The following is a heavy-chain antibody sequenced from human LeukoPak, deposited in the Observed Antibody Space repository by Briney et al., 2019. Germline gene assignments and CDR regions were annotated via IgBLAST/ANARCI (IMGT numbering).Heavy chain of an antibody. CDR1: GGSISSSNW. D-gene: IGHD6-13*01. CDR2: IYHSGST. CDR3: ARDRGIAAAGLIDY. V-gene: IGHV4-4*02. J-gene: IGHJ4*02. Sequence: PSETLSLTCAVSGGSISSSNWWSWVRQPPGKGLEWIGEIYHSGSTNYNPSLKSRVTISVDKSKNQFSLKLSSVTAADTAVYYCARDRGIAAAGLIDYWGQGTLVTVSS.